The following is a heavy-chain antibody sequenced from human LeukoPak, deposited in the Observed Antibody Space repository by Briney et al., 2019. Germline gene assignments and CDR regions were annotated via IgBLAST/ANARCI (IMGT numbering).Heavy chain of an antibody. CDR3: ARHKDWTFDY. CDR1: GFTFSSYA. J-gene: IGHJ4*02. CDR2: ISGSGGNT. V-gene: IGHV3-23*01. D-gene: IGHD3/OR15-3a*01. Sequence: PGGSLRLSCAASGFTFSSYAVSWVRQAPGKGLEWASGISGSGGNTYYADSVKGRSTISRDNSKSTMYLQMNSLRAEDTAVYYCARHKDWTFDYWGQGTLVTVSS.